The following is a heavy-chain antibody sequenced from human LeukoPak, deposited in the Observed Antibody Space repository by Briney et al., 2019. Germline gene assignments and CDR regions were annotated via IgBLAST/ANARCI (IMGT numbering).Heavy chain of an antibody. D-gene: IGHD7-27*01. J-gene: IGHJ4*02. CDR3: ARGPPNWGYDY. CDR2: IYPRDGST. CDR1: GYTFTSNY. Sequence: ASVKVSCKASGYTFTSNYIHWVRQAPGQGLEWMGMIYPRDGSTSYAQKFQGRVTVTRDTSTSTVHMELSGLRSEDTAVYYCARGPPNWGYDYWGPGTLVTVSS. V-gene: IGHV1-46*01.